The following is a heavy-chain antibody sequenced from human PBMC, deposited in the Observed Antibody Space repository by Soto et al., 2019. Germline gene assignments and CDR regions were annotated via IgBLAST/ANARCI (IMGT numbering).Heavy chain of an antibody. J-gene: IGHJ4*02. CDR2: IRSEANGGTT. Sequence: GGSLRLSCTGSGFTFAYYTMSWVRQAPGKGLEWVGLIRSEANGGTTHYAASVHGGFIISRDDSRGIAFLQMNNLKSEDTAVYYCTRVGKFDYWGQGTLVTVSS. CDR3: TRVGKFDY. V-gene: IGHV3-49*04. CDR1: GFTFAYYT. D-gene: IGHD1-26*01.